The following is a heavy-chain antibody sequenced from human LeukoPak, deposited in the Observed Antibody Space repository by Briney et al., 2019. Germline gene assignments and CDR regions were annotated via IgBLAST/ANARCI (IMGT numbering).Heavy chain of an antibody. CDR1: GFIFSSYA. Sequence: GTSLRLSCAASGFIFSSYAVHWVRQAPGKGLEWVAVISYDGSNEYYADSVKGRFIISRDDSENTLYLRLNSLRVEDTAVYYCARDLAVALRIDWYFDLWGRGTLVTVSS. D-gene: IGHD6-19*01. CDR2: ISYDGSNE. CDR3: ARDLAVALRIDWYFDL. V-gene: IGHV3-30-3*01. J-gene: IGHJ2*01.